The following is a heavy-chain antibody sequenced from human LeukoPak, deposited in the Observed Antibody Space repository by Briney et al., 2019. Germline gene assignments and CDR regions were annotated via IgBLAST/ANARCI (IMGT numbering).Heavy chain of an antibody. D-gene: IGHD2-15*01. CDR1: GFTFSNAW. CDR3: TSPRGRYCSGGSCYWTAF. J-gene: IGHJ4*02. V-gene: IGHV3-15*01. CDR2: IKSKTDGGTT. Sequence: GGSLRLSCAASGFTFSNAWMSWVRQAPGKGLEWVGRIKSKTDGGTTDYAAPVKGRFTISRDDSKNTLYLQMNSLKTEDTAVYYCTSPRGRYCSGGSCYWTAFWGQGTLVTVSS.